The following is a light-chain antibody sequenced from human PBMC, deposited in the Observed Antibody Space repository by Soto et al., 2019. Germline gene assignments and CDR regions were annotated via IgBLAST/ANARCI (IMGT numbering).Light chain of an antibody. CDR2: DVS. V-gene: IGLV2-11*01. J-gene: IGLJ7*01. Sequence: QSALTQPRSVSGSPGQSVTISCTGTSSDVGGYNYVSWYQQHPGKAPKLMIYDVSKRPSGVPDRFSGSKSVNTASLTISGRRAEDEAEYFCGSFAGSYTLVFGGGTQLTVL. CDR3: GSFAGSYTLV. CDR1: SSDVGGYNY.